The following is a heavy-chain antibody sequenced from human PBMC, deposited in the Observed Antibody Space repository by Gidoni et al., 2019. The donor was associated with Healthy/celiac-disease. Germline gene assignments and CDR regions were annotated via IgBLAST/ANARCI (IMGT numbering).Heavy chain of an antibody. J-gene: IGHJ4*02. CDR2: IIPIFGTA. D-gene: IGHD5-12*01. V-gene: IGHV1-69*01. CDR3: ARSAQEMATILGHFDY. CDR1: VGPFSSYA. Sequence: QVQLVQSGAEVKKPGSSVKVSCKASVGPFSSYAISWVRQAPGQGLEWMGGIIPIFGTANYAQKFQGRVTITADESTSTAYMELSSLRSEDTAVYYCARSAQEMATILGHFDYWGQGTLVTVSS.